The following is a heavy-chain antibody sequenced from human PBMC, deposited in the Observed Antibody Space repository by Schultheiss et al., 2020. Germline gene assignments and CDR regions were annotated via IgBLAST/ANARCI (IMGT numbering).Heavy chain of an antibody. Sequence: GESLKISCKGSGYSFTSYWIGWVRQMPGKGLEWMGIIYPGDSDTRYSPSFQGQVTISADKSISTAYLQWSSLKASDTAMYYCARRYYYDSSGYYYRTYYFDYWGQGTLVTVSS. CDR1: GYSFTSYW. D-gene: IGHD3-22*01. CDR2: IYPGDSDT. V-gene: IGHV5-51*01. J-gene: IGHJ4*02. CDR3: ARRYYYDSSGYYYRTYYFDY.